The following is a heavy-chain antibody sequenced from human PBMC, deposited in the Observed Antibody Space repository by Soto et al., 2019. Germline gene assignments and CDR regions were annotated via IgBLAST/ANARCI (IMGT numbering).Heavy chain of an antibody. D-gene: IGHD3-22*01. CDR3: AKDRSVDYYDSSGPSMLDY. CDR2: ISYDGSNK. J-gene: IGHJ4*02. CDR1: GFTFSSYG. Sequence: PGGSLRLSCAASGFTFSSYGMHWVRQAPGKGLEWVAVISYDGSNKYYADSVKGRFTISRDNSKNTLYLQMNSLRAEDTAVYYCAKDRSVDYYDSSGPSMLDYWGQGTLVPVSS. V-gene: IGHV3-30*18.